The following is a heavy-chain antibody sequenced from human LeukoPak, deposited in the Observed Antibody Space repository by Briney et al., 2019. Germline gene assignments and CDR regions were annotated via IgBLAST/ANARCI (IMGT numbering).Heavy chain of an antibody. Sequence: GGSLRLSCAAFGFTFSSYWMTWVRQAPGKGLEWVASIKQDGSDKYYVDSVKGRFTISRDNAKNSVYLQMNSLRVEDTAVFYCARDSGTGWNYWGQGTLVTVSS. J-gene: IGHJ4*02. CDR3: ARDSGTGWNY. V-gene: IGHV3-7*01. CDR2: IKQDGSDK. CDR1: GFTFSSYW. D-gene: IGHD3/OR15-3a*01.